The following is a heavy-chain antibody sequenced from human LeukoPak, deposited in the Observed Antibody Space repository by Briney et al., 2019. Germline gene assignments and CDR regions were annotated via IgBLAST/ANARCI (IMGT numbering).Heavy chain of an antibody. J-gene: IGHJ5*02. CDR3: ARQGDWNDPDGWFDP. D-gene: IGHD1-1*01. CDR2: IYHSGST. CDR1: GGSISSGDYY. Sequence: SQTLSLTCTVSGGSISSGDYYWSWIRQPPGKGLEWIGSIYHSGSTYYNPSLKSRVTISVDTSKNQFSLKLSSVTAADTAVYYSARQGDWNDPDGWFDPWGQGTLVTVSS. V-gene: IGHV4-30-2*03.